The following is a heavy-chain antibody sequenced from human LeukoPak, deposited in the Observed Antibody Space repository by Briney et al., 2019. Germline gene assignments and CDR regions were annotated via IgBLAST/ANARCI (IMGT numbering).Heavy chain of an antibody. J-gene: IGHJ4*02. Sequence: ASVKVSCKASGYTFTSYGISWVRQAPGQGLEWMGWISAYNGNTNYAQKLQGRVTMTTDTSTSTAYMGLRSLRSDDTAVYYCARSQGLLGYCSSTSCYAFDYWGQGTLVTVSS. V-gene: IGHV1-18*01. CDR2: ISAYNGNT. CDR3: ARSQGLLGYCSSTSCYAFDY. D-gene: IGHD2-2*01. CDR1: GYTFTSYG.